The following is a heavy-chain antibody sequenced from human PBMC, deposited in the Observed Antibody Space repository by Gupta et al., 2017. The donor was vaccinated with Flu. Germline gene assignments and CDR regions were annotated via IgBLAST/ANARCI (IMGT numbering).Heavy chain of an antibody. Sequence: APGFTFSSSYLQWVRQAPGKGLVWVSRINPDGSSTTYAESVKGRFTISRDNAKNTLYLQMNSLGDDDTAVYYCATVTSGCWGQGTLVTVSS. D-gene: IGHD4-17*01. CDR1: GFTFSSSY. J-gene: IGHJ4*02. V-gene: IGHV3-74*03. CDR2: INPDGSST. CDR3: ATVTSGC.